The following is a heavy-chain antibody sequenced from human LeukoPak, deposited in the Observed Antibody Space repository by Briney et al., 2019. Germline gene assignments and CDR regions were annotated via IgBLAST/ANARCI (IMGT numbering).Heavy chain of an antibody. CDR2: VHYSGTT. D-gene: IGHD2-21*02. CDR1: GGSIISTRDH. Sequence: SETLSLTCTVSGGSIISTRDHWDWIRQSPGKGLEWIGSVHYSGTTYYTHNPSLRSRVTISVDTSKNQFSLEVTSVSAADTATYYCARRLHYYDFWGQGTLVTVSS. CDR3: ARRLHYYDF. V-gene: IGHV4-39*01. J-gene: IGHJ4*02.